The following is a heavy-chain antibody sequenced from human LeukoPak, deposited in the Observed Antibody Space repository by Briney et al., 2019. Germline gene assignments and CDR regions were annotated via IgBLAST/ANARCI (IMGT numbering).Heavy chain of an antibody. CDR1: GFTFTNYG. CDR3: AKDGRVYSNLKPATDGMDV. J-gene: IGHJ6*02. CDR2: ISYDGNNK. V-gene: IGHV3-30*18. Sequence: GGSLRLSCAASGFTFTNYGIHWVRQTPDNGLGWAAVISYDGNNKYYADSVKGRFTISRDDSKNTLYLQMNGLRVEDTAVYYCAKDGRVYSNLKPATDGMDVWGQGTTVTVSS. D-gene: IGHD4-11*01.